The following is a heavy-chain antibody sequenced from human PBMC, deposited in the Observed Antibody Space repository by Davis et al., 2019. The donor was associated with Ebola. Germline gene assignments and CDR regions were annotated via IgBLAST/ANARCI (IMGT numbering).Heavy chain of an antibody. D-gene: IGHD2-2*01. Sequence: ASVKVSCKTSGYNFIAYYIHWVRQAPGQGLEWMGWVSGNNGKTDYAQKFQGRVTMTTDTSTSTAYMELRSLTSDDTAVYYCAREIGVAVPGVMKDAFDIWGQGTVVTVSS. CDR1: GYNFIAYY. V-gene: IGHV1-18*04. J-gene: IGHJ3*02. CDR2: VSGNNGKT. CDR3: AREIGVAVPGVMKDAFDI.